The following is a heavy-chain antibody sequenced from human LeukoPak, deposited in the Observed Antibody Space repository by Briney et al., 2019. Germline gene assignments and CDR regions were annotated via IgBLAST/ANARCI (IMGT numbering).Heavy chain of an antibody. J-gene: IGHJ6*04. V-gene: IGHV4-61*01. CDR2: IYYCWRT. D-gene: IGHD1-26*01. CDR3: VREGWSPYYYNGIDV. CDR1: SGSVSSGSTY. Sequence: SETLSLTCTVSSGSVSSGSTYCSWIRQPPGKGLEWIGYIYYCWRTNYNPSLKSRVTISIDTSKKQFSLNLKSVTAADTAVYYCVREGWSPYYYNGIDVWGKGTTVTVSS.